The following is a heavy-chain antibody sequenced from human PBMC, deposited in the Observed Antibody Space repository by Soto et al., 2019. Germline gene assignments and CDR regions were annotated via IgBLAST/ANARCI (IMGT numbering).Heavy chain of an antibody. V-gene: IGHV4-30-2*01. J-gene: IGHJ4*02. D-gene: IGHD3-22*01. CDR3: ASATFFGKGYYDATDYYFFDY. CDR1: GGSISSCGFP. Sequence: PSETLSLTCAVSGGSISSCGFPWTWIRRPPWKGLAVIGCISYSGGTSYNPYLKSRVTISVDRFKNQFSLRLSSVTAADTAVYYCASATFFGKGYYDATDYYFFDYWGQGTLVTVSS. CDR2: ISYSGGT.